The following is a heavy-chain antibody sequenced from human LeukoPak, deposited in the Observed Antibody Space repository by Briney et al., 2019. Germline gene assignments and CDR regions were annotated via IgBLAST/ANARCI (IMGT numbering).Heavy chain of an antibody. J-gene: IGHJ4*02. CDR2: ISGGGGST. Sequence: VGSLRLSCAASGFTFSSYAMSWVRQAPGKGLEWVSAISGGGGSTYYADSVKGRFTISRDNSKNTLYLQMNSLRAEDTVVYYCAKPPTYYYDSSGYPFDYWGQGTLVTVSS. CDR3: AKPPTYYYDSSGYPFDY. D-gene: IGHD3-22*01. V-gene: IGHV3-23*01. CDR1: GFTFSSYA.